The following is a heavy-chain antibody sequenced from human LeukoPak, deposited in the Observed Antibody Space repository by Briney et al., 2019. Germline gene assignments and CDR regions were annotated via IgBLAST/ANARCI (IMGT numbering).Heavy chain of an antibody. V-gene: IGHV4-38-2*01. CDR2: FYRSGTT. Sequence: SETLSLTCAVRDYSISSGYSWGWVRQPPGKGLEWIANFYRSGTTYYNPSLKSRVTISLGTSNNHFSLKLISVSASDTAVYWCAKTDYGDYGAFNIWGQGTMVTVSS. D-gene: IGHD4-17*01. CDR3: AKTDYGDYGAFNI. CDR1: DYSISSGYS. J-gene: IGHJ3*02.